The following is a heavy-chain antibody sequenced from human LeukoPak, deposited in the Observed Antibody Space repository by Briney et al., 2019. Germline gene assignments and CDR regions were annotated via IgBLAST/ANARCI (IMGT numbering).Heavy chain of an antibody. CDR2: FDPEDGET. Sequence: GASVTVSCKVSGYTLTELSMHWVRQAPGKGLEWMGGFDPEDGETIYAQKFQGRVTMTEDTSTDTAYMELSSLRSEDTAVYYCATVEIAAAATETRYWGQGTLFTLSS. CDR3: ATVEIAAAATETRY. V-gene: IGHV1-24*01. J-gene: IGHJ4*02. D-gene: IGHD6-13*01. CDR1: GYTLTELS.